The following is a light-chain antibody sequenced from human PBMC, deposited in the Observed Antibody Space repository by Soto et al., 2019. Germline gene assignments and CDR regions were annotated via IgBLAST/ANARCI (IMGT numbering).Light chain of an antibody. V-gene: IGKV1-5*01. Sequence: DIQMTQSPSTLSASVGDRVTITCRASQSVSGWLAWYQQKPGKAPKVLIYDAPSLESGVPSRFSGRGSGTEFTLTISSLQPDDFASYYCQHYDNYSLTFGGGTRVEIK. CDR2: DAP. CDR3: QHYDNYSLT. CDR1: QSVSGW. J-gene: IGKJ4*01.